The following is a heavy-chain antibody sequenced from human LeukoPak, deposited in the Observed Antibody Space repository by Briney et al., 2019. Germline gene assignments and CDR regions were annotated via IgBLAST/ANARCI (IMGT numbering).Heavy chain of an antibody. D-gene: IGHD3-16*01. V-gene: IGHV3-23*01. J-gene: IGHJ4*02. CDR3: AKDGGDY. Sequence: GGSLRLSCATSGFTFSPYAMSWVRQAPGKGLEWVSGISGSGGSIYYADSVKGRFTISRDNSKNTLYLQMNSLKTEGTAVYYCAKDGGDYWGQGTLVTVSS. CDR2: ISGSGGSI. CDR1: GFTFSPYA.